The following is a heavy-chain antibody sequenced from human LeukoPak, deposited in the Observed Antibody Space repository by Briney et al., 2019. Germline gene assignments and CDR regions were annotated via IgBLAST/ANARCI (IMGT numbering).Heavy chain of an antibody. CDR2: TVVGSGNT. CDR1: GFTFTSSA. J-gene: IGHJ4*02. D-gene: IGHD1-26*01. Sequence: SVKVSCKASGFTFTSSAMQWVRQARGQRLEWIGWTVVGSGNTNYAQKFQERVTITRDMSTSTAYMELSSLRSEDTAVYYCAAGEGIVGDIFDYWGQGTLVTVSS. V-gene: IGHV1-58*02. CDR3: AAGEGIVGDIFDY.